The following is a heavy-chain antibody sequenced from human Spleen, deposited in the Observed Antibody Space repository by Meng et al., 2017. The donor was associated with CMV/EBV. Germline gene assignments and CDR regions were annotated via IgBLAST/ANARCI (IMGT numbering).Heavy chain of an antibody. V-gene: IGHV3-23*05. J-gene: IGHJ3*02. Sequence: GESLKISCATSGFTFSNYAMNWVRQAPGKGLEWVSALLSGGSKTYYADSVKGRFTISRDISNSTLYLQMNSVRADDTAVYYCARSGLSINWYGGAIDTWGRGTMVTVSS. CDR1: GFTFSNYA. CDR3: ARSGLSINWYGGAIDT. D-gene: IGHD6-13*01. CDR2: LLSGGSKT.